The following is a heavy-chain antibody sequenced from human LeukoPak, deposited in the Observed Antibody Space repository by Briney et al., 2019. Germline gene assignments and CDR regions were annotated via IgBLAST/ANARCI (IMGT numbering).Heavy chain of an antibody. Sequence: GGSLRLSCAASGFTFSSSAMSWVRQTPGKGLEWVSSITGNGAAKYYPDSVKGRFTISRDNSKNTLSLQMNSLRAEDTAVYYCAKERRRVDTEMVRSYYFENWGQGTLVTVSS. CDR1: GFTFSSSA. V-gene: IGHV3-23*01. CDR3: AKERRRVDTEMVRSYYFEN. CDR2: ITGNGAAK. D-gene: IGHD5-18*01. J-gene: IGHJ4*02.